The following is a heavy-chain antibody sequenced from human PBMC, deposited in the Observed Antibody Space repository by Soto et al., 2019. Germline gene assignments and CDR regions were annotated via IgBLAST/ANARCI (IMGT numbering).Heavy chain of an antibody. D-gene: IGHD6-6*01. CDR2: ISGSGGST. CDR1: GFTFSSYA. J-gene: IGHJ6*02. CDR3: AKDAARPRHYYYGMDV. Sequence: GGSLRLSCAASGFTFSSYAMSWVRQAPGKGLEWVSAISGSGGSTYYADSVKGRFTISRDNSKNTLYLQMNSLRAEDTAVYYCAKDAARPRHYYYGMDVWGQGTTVTVSS. V-gene: IGHV3-23*01.